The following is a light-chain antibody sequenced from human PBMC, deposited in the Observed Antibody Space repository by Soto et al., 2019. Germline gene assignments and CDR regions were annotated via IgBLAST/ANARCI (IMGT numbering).Light chain of an antibody. J-gene: IGKJ4*01. CDR3: QQYNSYPLT. Sequence: DIQMTQSPSTLSASVGDRVTINCRASQSISSWLAWYQQKPGKAPKLMIYKASSLESGVPSRFSGSGSGTEFTLTISSLQPDDVATYYCQQYNSYPLTLGGGTKVDIK. CDR1: QSISSW. CDR2: KAS. V-gene: IGKV1-5*03.